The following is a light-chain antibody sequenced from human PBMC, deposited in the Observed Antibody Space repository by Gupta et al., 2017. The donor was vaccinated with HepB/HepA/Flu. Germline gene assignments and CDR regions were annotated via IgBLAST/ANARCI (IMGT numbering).Light chain of an antibody. CDR2: DVS. Sequence: THMNQSPSSLSASVGDRVTITCQASQDIKNYLNWYQQKPGKAPKLLIYDVSNLERGVPSKFSGSKSGTHFAFTINTLQPYDIGTYFCQQYDGFQYTFGQGTKLEIK. J-gene: IGKJ2*01. V-gene: IGKV1-33*01. CDR3: QQYDGFQYT. CDR1: QDIKNY.